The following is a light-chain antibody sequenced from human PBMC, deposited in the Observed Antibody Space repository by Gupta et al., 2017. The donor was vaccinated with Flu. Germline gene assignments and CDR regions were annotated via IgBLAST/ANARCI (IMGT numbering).Light chain of an antibody. V-gene: IGKV1-17*01. J-gene: IGKJ3*01. CDR1: QDIRNN. CDR3: LQHNIYPRVT. Sequence: DIQMTQSPSSLSASAGDRVTITCRASQDIRNNLGWYQQKPGKAPKRLIYAASNLQSGVSSRFSGTGSGTEFTLTISSLQPEDFATYYCLQHNIYPRVTFGPGTKVDVK. CDR2: AAS.